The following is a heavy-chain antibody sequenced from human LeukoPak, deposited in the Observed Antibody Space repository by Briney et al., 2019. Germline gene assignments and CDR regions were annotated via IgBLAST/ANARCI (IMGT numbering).Heavy chain of an antibody. CDR3: ARVGYYYDSSGFDWYFDL. CDR2: INHSGST. V-gene: IGHV4-34*01. CDR1: GGSFSGYY. Sequence: PSETLSLTCAVYGGSFSGYYWSWIRQPPGKGLEWIGEINHSGSTNYNPSLKSRVTISVDTSKNQFSLKLSSVTAADTAVYYCARVGYYYDSSGFDWYFDLWGRGTLVTVSS. J-gene: IGHJ2*01. D-gene: IGHD3-22*01.